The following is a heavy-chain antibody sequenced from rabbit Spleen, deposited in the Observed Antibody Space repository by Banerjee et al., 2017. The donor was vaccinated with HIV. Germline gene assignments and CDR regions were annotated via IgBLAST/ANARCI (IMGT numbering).Heavy chain of an antibody. D-gene: IGHD1-1*01. J-gene: IGHJ4*01. V-gene: IGHV1S40*01. CDR1: GFDISSYH. CDR2: IYAGSSGST. CDR3: ARDTGYYDLHL. Sequence: QSLEESGGGLVKPGASLTLTCTASGFDISSYHMSWVRQAPGKGLEWIGYIYAGSSGSTYYADWAKGRFTISKTSTTVDLKMTSLTAADTATYFCARDTGYYDLHLWGPGTLVTVS.